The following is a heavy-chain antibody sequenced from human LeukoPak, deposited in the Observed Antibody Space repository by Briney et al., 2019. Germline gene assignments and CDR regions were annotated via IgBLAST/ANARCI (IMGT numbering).Heavy chain of an antibody. CDR2: INAGNGNT. D-gene: IGHD6-19*01. J-gene: IGHJ5*02. CDR1: GYTSTSYA. Sequence: ASVKVSCKASGYTSTSYAMHWVRQAPGQRLEWMGWINAGNGNTKYSQKFQGRVTITRDTSASTAYVELSSLRSEDTAVYYCARVTGGSGWYWDWFDPWGQGTLVTVSS. V-gene: IGHV1-3*01. CDR3: ARVTGGSGWYWDWFDP.